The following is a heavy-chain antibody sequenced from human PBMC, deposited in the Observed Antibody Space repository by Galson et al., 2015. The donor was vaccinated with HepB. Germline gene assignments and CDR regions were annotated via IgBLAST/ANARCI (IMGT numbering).Heavy chain of an antibody. CDR1: GFTFEDFA. V-gene: IGHV3-9*01. Sequence: SLRLSCAASGFTFEDFALHWVRQAPGKGLEWISGIGRSPANTGYADSVKGRFTISRDNAKSSLFLQMNSLRAEDTAVYYCVRERDRSGHKELDYWGQRTLVTVSS. J-gene: IGHJ4*02. CDR3: VRERDRSGHKELDY. CDR2: IGRSPANT. D-gene: IGHD3-22*01.